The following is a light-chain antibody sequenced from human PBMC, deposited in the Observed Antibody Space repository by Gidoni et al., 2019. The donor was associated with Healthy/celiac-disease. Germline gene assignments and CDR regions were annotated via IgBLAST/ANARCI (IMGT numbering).Light chain of an antibody. J-gene: IGKJ3*01. CDR3: QQYNSSPFT. V-gene: IGKV1-5*01. CDR1: QCISRW. Sequence: DSHMTESPSTLSASVGDRVTITCRTSQCISRWLAWYQQKPGKAPKLLIYDASSLESGVPSRFSGSGSGTEFTLTISSLQSDDFATYYCQQYNSSPFTFGPGTKVEIK. CDR2: DAS.